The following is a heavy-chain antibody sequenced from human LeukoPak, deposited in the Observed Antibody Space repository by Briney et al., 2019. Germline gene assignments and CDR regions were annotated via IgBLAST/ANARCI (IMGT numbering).Heavy chain of an antibody. CDR1: GGSVSSGSYY. Sequence: PSETLSLTCTVSGGSVSSGSYYWSWIRQPPGKGLEWIGEINHSGSTNYNPSLKSRVTISVDTSKNQFSLKLSSVTAADTAVYYCARGWTADSWGQGTLVTVSS. CDR2: INHSGST. CDR3: ARGWTADS. V-gene: IGHV4-61*01. J-gene: IGHJ4*02. D-gene: IGHD2-2*01.